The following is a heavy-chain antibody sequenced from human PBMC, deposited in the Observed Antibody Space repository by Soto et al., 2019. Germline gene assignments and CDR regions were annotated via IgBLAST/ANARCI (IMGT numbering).Heavy chain of an antibody. V-gene: IGHV3-7*01. D-gene: IGHD2-15*01. CDR1: GFTFGRYW. J-gene: IGHJ6*03. CDR2: INPDGSSK. Sequence: GGSLRLSCVDSGFTFGRYWMSWVRQAPGKGLEWVANINPDGSSKYYLESVKGRFTISRDNAKNSLYLQMNSLRAEDTAVYYCARDSTVAHLYYYYMYVCGKGTTVTVSS. CDR3: ARDSTVAHLYYYYMYV.